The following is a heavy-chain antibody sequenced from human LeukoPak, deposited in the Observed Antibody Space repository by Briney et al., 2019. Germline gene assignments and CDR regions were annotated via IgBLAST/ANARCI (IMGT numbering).Heavy chain of an antibody. D-gene: IGHD5-24*01. CDR2: IIPIFGTA. J-gene: IGHJ6*03. V-gene: IGHV1-69*06. Sequence: ASVKVSCKASGGTFSSYAISWVRQAPGQGLEWMGGIIPIFGTANYAQKFQGRVTITADKSTSTAYMELSSLRSEDTAVYYCARDKDGYNYGYYYYYMDVWGKGTTVTVSS. CDR3: ARDKDGYNYGYYYYYMDV. CDR1: GGTFSSYA.